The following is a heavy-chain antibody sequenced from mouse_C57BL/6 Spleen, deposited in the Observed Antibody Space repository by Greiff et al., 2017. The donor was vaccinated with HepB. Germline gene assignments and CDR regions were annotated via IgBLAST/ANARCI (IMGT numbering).Heavy chain of an antibody. D-gene: IGHD1-1*01. Sequence: QVQLQQSGAELVRPGASVTLSCKASGYTFTDYEMHWVKQTPVHGLEWIGAIDPETGGTAYNQKFKGKAILTADKSSSTAYMELRSLTSEDSAVYYCTRRGPYYAGNYFDYWGQGTTLTVSS. J-gene: IGHJ2*01. CDR3: TRRGPYYAGNYFDY. V-gene: IGHV1-15*01. CDR1: GYTFTDYE. CDR2: IDPETGGT.